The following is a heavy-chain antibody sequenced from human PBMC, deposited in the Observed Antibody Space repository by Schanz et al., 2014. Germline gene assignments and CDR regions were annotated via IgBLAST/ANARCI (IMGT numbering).Heavy chain of an antibody. J-gene: IGHJ4*02. CDR1: GYTFTRSG. CDR2: INPNSGAT. CDR3: ARVTTGYDS. D-gene: IGHD5-12*01. V-gene: IGHV1-2*02. Sequence: QVQLVQSGGEVKTPGASVKVSCKASGYTFTRSGISWVRQAPGQGLEWLGWINPNSGATSSAQKFQGRVTMTRDTSSSTVYMQLSSLTSDDTAIYYCARVTTGYDSWGQGTLVTVSS.